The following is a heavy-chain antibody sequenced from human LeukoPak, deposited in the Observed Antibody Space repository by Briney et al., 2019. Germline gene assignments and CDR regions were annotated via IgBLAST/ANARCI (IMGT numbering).Heavy chain of an antibody. CDR3: AKTQRGPPRYYYGSSGYYASPIF. D-gene: IGHD3-22*01. V-gene: IGHV3-23*01. CDR1: GFTLSSHA. Sequence: GGSLRLSCAASGFTLSSHAMSWVRQAPGKGREWVSAISGSGGSTYYADSVKDRCTISRDNSKNTLYLQMNSLRAEDTAVYYCAKTQRGPPRYYYGSSGYYASPIFWGQGTLVSVSS. J-gene: IGHJ4*02. CDR2: ISGSGGST.